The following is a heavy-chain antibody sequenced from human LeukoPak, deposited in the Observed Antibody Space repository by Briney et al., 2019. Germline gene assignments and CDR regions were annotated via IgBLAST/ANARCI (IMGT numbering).Heavy chain of an antibody. V-gene: IGHV3-23*01. D-gene: IGHD3-22*01. CDR3: AKERGRSWLLPDWYFDV. CDR1: GFTFSSYA. Sequence: GGSLRLSCAASGFTFSSYAMSWVRQAPGKGLEWVSTVNSSADATHYADSVKGRFTISRDNSKNTLYLQMNSLRVDDTAMYYCAKERGRSWLLPDWYFDVWGRGTLVSVSS. J-gene: IGHJ2*01. CDR2: VNSSADAT.